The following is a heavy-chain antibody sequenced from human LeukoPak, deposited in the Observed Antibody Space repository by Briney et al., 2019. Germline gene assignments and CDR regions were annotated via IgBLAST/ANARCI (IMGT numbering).Heavy chain of an antibody. J-gene: IGHJ6*03. V-gene: IGHV3-48*02. CDR3: ARVAGCSSTSCYSFLYYYYMDV. D-gene: IGHD2-2*02. CDR1: GFTFSSYS. Sequence: GGSLRLSCAASGFTFSSYSMNWVRQAPGKGLEWVSYISSISSTIYYADSVKGRFTISRDNAKNSLYLQMNRLRDEDTAVYYCARVAGCSSTSCYSFLYYYYMDVWGKGTTVTVSS. CDR2: ISSISSTI.